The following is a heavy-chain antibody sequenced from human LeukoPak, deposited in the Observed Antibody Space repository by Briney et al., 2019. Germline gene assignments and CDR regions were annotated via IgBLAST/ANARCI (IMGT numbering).Heavy chain of an antibody. D-gene: IGHD5-18*01. CDR1: GGSIGSGGYY. J-gene: IGHJ4*02. Sequence: SETLSLTCTVSGGSIGSGGYYWSWIRQHPGKGLEWIGYIYYSGSTYYNPSLKSRVTISVDTSKNQFSLRLSSVTAADTAVYYCARIQLWRTYFDYWGQGTLVTVSS. CDR2: IYYSGST. CDR3: ARIQLWRTYFDY. V-gene: IGHV4-31*03.